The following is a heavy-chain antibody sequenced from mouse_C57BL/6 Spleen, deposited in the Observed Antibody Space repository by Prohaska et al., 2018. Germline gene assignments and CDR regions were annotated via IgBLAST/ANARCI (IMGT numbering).Heavy chain of an antibody. CDR3: ASYYYGSRGFAY. V-gene: IGHV1-74*01. Sequence: VKQRPGQGLEWIGRIHPSDSDTNYNQKFKGKATLTVDKSSRTAYMQLSSLTSEDSVVYYGASYYYGSRGFAYWGQGTLVTVSA. J-gene: IGHJ3*01. D-gene: IGHD1-1*01. CDR2: IHPSDSDT.